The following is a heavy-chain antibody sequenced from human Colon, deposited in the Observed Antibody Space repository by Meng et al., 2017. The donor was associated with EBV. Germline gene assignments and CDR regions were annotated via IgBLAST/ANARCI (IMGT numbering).Heavy chain of an antibody. CDR3: ARAEYYNWFDP. Sequence: QVQVQESGPGLVKPSQTLSLTCTVSGGSMSSGDYFWNWIRQPPGKGLEWIGYIYYSGNTYYNPSLKSRVTISIDTSKNQFSLKLSSVTAADTAVYYCARAEYYNWFDPWGKGTLGTVSS. CDR2: IYYSGNT. D-gene: IGHD1-14*01. J-gene: IGHJ5*02. V-gene: IGHV4-30-4*01. CDR1: GGSMSSGDYF.